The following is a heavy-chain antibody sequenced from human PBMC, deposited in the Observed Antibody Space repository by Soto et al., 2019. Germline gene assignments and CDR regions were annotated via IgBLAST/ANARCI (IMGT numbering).Heavy chain of an antibody. V-gene: IGHV3-66*04. D-gene: IGHD6-6*01. CDR3: ARHAGPEYSSSWLIAY. CDR1: GFTVSSNY. CDR2: IYSGGST. J-gene: IGHJ4*02. Sequence: GGSLRLSCAASGFTVSSNYMSWVRQAPGKGLEWVSVIYSGGSTYYADSVKGRFTISRDKSISTAYLQWSSLKASDTAMYYCARHAGPEYSSSWLIAYWGQGTLVTVSS.